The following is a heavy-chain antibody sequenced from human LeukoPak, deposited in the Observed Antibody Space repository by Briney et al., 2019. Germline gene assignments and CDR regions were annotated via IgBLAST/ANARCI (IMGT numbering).Heavy chain of an antibody. D-gene: IGHD1-7*01. J-gene: IGHJ3*02. V-gene: IGHV3-23*01. Sequence: GGSLRLSCAASGFTFSSYAMSWVRQAPGKGLEWVSAISGSGGSTYYADSVKGRFTISRDNSKNTLYLQMNSLRAEDTAVYYCATYNWNCGDAFDIWGQGTMVTVTS. CDR1: GFTFSSYA. CDR2: ISGSGGST. CDR3: ATYNWNCGDAFDI.